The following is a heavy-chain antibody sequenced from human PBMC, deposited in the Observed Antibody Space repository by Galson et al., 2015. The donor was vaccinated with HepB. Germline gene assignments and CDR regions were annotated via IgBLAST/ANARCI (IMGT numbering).Heavy chain of an antibody. J-gene: IGHJ6*03. CDR1: RGSFSDYS. Sequence: SETLSLTCAVYRGSFSDYSWNWIRQPPGKGLEWVGEISHSGSTNYNPSLKSRVSISVDTSKNQFSLNLNSVTAADTAVYYCARQSREYSSGWYLGSFNYMDVWGKGSTVTVSS. V-gene: IGHV4-34*01. CDR2: ISHSGST. CDR3: ARQSREYSSGWYLGSFNYMDV. D-gene: IGHD6-19*01.